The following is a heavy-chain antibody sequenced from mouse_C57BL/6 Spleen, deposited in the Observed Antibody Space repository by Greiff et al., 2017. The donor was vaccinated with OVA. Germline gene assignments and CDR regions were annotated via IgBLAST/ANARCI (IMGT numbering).Heavy chain of an antibody. CDR3: ASPYYYGSSWAY. Sequence: VQLQQSGAKLVKPGASVKLSCTASGFNIKDYYMHWVKQRTEQGLEWIGRIDPEDGETKYAPKFQGKATITADTSSNTAYLQLSSLTSEDTAVYYCASPYYYGSSWAYWGQGTLVTVSA. CDR1: GFNIKDYY. CDR2: IDPEDGET. J-gene: IGHJ3*01. V-gene: IGHV14-2*01. D-gene: IGHD1-1*01.